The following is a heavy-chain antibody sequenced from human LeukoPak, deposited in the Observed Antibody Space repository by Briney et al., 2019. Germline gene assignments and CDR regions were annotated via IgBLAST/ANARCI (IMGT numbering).Heavy chain of an antibody. Sequence: PGGSLRLSCAASGFTFSSYSMTWVRQAPGKGLERVSYISSSSSTIYYADSVKGRFTISRDNAKNSLYLQMNSLRAEDTAVYYCARGDSGYYYDSSGASDYWGQGTLVTVSS. D-gene: IGHD3-22*01. CDR3: ARGDSGYYYDSSGASDY. J-gene: IGHJ4*02. CDR2: ISSSSSTI. V-gene: IGHV3-48*04. CDR1: GFTFSSYS.